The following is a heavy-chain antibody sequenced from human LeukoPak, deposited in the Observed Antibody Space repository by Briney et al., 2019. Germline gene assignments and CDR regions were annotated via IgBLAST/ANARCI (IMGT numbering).Heavy chain of an antibody. CDR3: ARVRENWNYSY. Sequence: GGSLRLSCAASGFTFSSYAMSWVRQAPGKGLEWVANIKQDGSEKYYVDSVKGRFTISRDNAKNSLYLQMNSLRAEDTAVYYCARVRENWNYSYWGQGTLVTVSS. J-gene: IGHJ4*02. CDR2: IKQDGSEK. D-gene: IGHD1-7*01. CDR1: GFTFSSYA. V-gene: IGHV3-7*01.